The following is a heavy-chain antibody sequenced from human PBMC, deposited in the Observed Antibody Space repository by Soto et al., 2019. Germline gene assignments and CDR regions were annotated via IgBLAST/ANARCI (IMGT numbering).Heavy chain of an antibody. CDR3: ARGHSTDCSNGVCSFFYNHEMDV. D-gene: IGHD2-8*01. V-gene: IGHV1-2*05. CDR1: GYSFTDYH. CDR2: INPKSGGT. Sequence: ASVKVSCKASGYSFTDYHIHWVRQAPGQGLEWLGRINPKSGGTSTAQKFQGWVTTTRDRSISTVYMELTRLRSDDTVVYFCARGHSTDCSNGVCSFFYNHEMDVWGQGTTVTVSS. J-gene: IGHJ6*02.